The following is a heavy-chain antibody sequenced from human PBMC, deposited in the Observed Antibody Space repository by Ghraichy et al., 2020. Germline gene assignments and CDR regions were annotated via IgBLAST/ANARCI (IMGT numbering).Heavy chain of an antibody. D-gene: IGHD1-26*01. CDR3: ARGVGAYFDY. V-gene: IGHV3-53*01. CDR2: IYSGGST. Sequence: GGSLRLSCAASGFTVSSKYMNWVRQAPGKGLEWVSVIYSGGSTYYAESVKGRFTISRDNSKNTLYLQMSSLRAEDTAGYYCARGVGAYFDYWGQGTLVTVSS. CDR1: GFTVSSKY. J-gene: IGHJ4*02.